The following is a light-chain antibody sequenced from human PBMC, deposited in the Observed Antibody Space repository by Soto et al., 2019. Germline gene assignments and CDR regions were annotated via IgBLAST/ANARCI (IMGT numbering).Light chain of an antibody. J-gene: IGLJ3*02. CDR3: ATWDDSPNAWV. CDR1: SSNIGSNT. V-gene: IGLV1-44*01. Sequence: QSVLTQPPSVSGTPGQRVTISCSGSSSNIGSNTVNWYQHLTGTAPKLLIHSDNQRPSGVPDRFSGSKSGTSASLAISGLQSEDQGDYYCATWDDSPNAWVFGGGTKLTVL. CDR2: SDN.